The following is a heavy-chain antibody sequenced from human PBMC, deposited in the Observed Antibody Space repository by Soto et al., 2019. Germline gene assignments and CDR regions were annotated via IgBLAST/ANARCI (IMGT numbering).Heavy chain of an antibody. D-gene: IGHD6-13*01. Sequence: GASVKVSFKASGYTFTGYYMHWVRQAPGQGLEWMGWINPNSGGTNYAQKFQGWVTMTRDTSISTAYMELSRLRSDDTAVYYCARDAAAGANWFDPWGQGTLVTVSS. CDR2: INPNSGGT. V-gene: IGHV1-2*04. J-gene: IGHJ5*02. CDR1: GYTFTGYY. CDR3: ARDAAAGANWFDP.